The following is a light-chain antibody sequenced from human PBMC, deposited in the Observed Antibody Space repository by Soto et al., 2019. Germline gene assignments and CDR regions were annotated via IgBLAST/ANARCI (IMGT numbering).Light chain of an antibody. Sequence: DIQMTQSPSSLSASVGDRVTITCRASQTIGRYLNWYQQRPGKAPKVLIYAASTLQSGVPSRFSGSGSGTDFSLTTISLQPEDFATYYCQQTYGTPLYSFGQGTKLEIK. CDR3: QQTYGTPLYS. CDR1: QTIGRY. J-gene: IGKJ2*01. V-gene: IGKV1-39*01. CDR2: AAS.